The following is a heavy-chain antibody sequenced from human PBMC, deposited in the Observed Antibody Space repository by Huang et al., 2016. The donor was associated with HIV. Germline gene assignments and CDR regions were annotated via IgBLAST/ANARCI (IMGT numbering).Heavy chain of an antibody. CDR1: GYIFTTYS. J-gene: IGHJ3*01. Sequence: QVQLVQSGAEFKKPGASLKLSCAASGYIFTTYSIHWFRRVPGQSLQWLGWIKPGNGRIPFLQSFNGRVIFSRDLSAATVYMQLSGLTADDTATYFCARAARGDGYHGAFDVWGQGTMVTV. V-gene: IGHV1-3*01. D-gene: IGHD2-2*03. CDR3: ARAARGDGYHGAFDV. CDR2: IKPGNGRI.